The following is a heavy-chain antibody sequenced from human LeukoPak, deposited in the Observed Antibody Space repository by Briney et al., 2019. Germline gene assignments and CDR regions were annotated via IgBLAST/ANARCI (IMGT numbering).Heavy chain of an antibody. D-gene: IGHD3-16*01. Sequence: AGGSLRLSCAASGFTVSDFYMSWVRQAPGKGLEWVSLIYVSGDTYYTDSVKGRFTISRDTSENTLYLQMNSLRVEDTAVYYCARDRLQYFVYWGQGTLVTVSS. CDR1: GFTVSDFY. CDR2: IYVSGDT. J-gene: IGHJ4*02. V-gene: IGHV3-53*01. CDR3: ARDRLQYFVY.